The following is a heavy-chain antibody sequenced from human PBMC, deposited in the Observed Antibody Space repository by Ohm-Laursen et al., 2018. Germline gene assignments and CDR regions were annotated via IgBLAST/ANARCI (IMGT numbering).Heavy chain of an antibody. CDR1: GFIFSRYG. CDR3: AKERGGQSEFED. J-gene: IGHJ4*02. CDR2: IRGSESRT. V-gene: IGHV3-23*01. D-gene: IGHD3-16*01. Sequence: SLRLSCAASGFIFSRYGMSWVRQAPGKGLEYVSGIRGSESRTEYADSVKGRFTISRDNSKDTLYLQMNSLRAEDTAVYYCAKERGGQSEFEDWGQGTLVTVSS.